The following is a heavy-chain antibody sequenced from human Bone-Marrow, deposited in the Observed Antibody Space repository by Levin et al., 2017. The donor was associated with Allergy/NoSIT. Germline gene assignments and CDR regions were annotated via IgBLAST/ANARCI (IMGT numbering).Heavy chain of an antibody. CDR1: EVTFNTYG. J-gene: IGHJ6*02. V-gene: IGHV3-23*01. CDR3: AGDNMGSYYYGMNV. D-gene: IGHD2-21*02. Sequence: QAGGSLRLSCASSEVTFNTYGMNWVRQAPGKGLEWVSSISGGGGSIHYADSVKGRFNISRDNSKNTLFLLMNSLRAEDTAEYYCAGDNMGSYYYGMNVWGQGTTVTVSS. CDR2: ISGGGGSI.